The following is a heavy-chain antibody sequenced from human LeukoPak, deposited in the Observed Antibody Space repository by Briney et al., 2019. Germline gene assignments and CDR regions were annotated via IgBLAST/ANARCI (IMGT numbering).Heavy chain of an antibody. CDR1: GGSISSGGYS. D-gene: IGHD1-26*01. J-gene: IGHJ4*02. CDR2: IYHSGST. Sequence: SETLSLTCAVSGGSISSGGYSWSWIRQPPGKGLEWIGYIYHSGSTYYNPSLKSRVTISVDRSKNQFSLKLSSVTAADTAVYYCARGSVDLARYFDYWGQGTLVTVSS. CDR3: ARGSVDLARYFDY. V-gene: IGHV4-30-2*01.